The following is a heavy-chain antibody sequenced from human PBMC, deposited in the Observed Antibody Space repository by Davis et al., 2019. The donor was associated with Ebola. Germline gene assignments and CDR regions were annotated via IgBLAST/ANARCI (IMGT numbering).Heavy chain of an antibody. CDR1: GGTFSSYA. D-gene: IGHD6-19*01. V-gene: IGHV1-69*13. Sequence: SVKVSCKASGGTFSSYAISWVRQAPGQGLEWMGGIIPIFGTANYAQKFQGRVTITADESTSTAYMELSSLRSEDTAVYYCARDYSSDDAFDIWGQGTMVTVSS. J-gene: IGHJ3*02. CDR3: ARDYSSDDAFDI. CDR2: IIPIFGTA.